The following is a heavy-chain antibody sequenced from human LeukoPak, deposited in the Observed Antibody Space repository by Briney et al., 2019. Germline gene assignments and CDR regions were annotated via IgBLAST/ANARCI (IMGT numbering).Heavy chain of an antibody. V-gene: IGHV4-30-2*01. D-gene: IGHD3-16*01. CDR1: GGSISSGGYY. CDR3: AGGFDRNWFDP. J-gene: IGHJ5*02. CDR2: IYHSGST. Sequence: SETLSLTCTISGGSISSGGYYWSWIRQPPGKGLEWIGYIYHSGSTYYNPSLKSRVTISVDRSKNQFSLKLSSVTAADTAVYYCAGGFDRNWFDPWGQGTLVTVSS.